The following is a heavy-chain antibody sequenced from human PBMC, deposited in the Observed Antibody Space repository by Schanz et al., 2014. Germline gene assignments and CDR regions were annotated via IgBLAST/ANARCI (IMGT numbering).Heavy chain of an antibody. J-gene: IGHJ3*02. CDR2: ISTSGTYM. CDR1: GFAFSSFA. CDR3: ARKMKLGVYGGKGHDSLDI. Sequence: EVQLLESGGGLVQPGGSLRLSCAASGFAFSSFAMTWVRQAPGRGLEWVSSISTSGTYMYIADSLKGRLTISRDDAKNTLYLQMNTLRAEDTAVYYCARKMKLGVYGGKGHDSLDIWGQGTMVTVSS. D-gene: IGHD4-17*01. V-gene: IGHV3-21*02.